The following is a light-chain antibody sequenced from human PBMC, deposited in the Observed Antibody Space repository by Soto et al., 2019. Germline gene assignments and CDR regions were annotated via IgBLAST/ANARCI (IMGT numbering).Light chain of an antibody. CDR1: QSVSSTY. Sequence: EIVMTQSPGTLSLSPGERATLSCRASQSVSSTYLIWYQQKPGQAPRLLIYGASSRATGVPDRFSGGGSGTDFTLTISRLEPEDFAVYYCQQYGSSPYTFGQGTKVDIK. CDR3: QQYGSSPYT. V-gene: IGKV3-20*01. CDR2: GAS. J-gene: IGKJ2*01.